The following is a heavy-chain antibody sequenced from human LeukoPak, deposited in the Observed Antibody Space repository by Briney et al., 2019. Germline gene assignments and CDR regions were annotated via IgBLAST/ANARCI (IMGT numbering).Heavy chain of an antibody. Sequence: ASVKVSFTASGYTFSVYYIHWVRQGPGQGLEWMGWINPNSGVTDYAQKFQGRVTMTRDTSISTAYMELSRLSSDDTAVYYCARDYQTEAPDYWGQGTLVTVSS. V-gene: IGHV1-2*02. CDR2: INPNSGVT. J-gene: IGHJ4*02. CDR1: GYTFSVYY. CDR3: ARDYQTEAPDY.